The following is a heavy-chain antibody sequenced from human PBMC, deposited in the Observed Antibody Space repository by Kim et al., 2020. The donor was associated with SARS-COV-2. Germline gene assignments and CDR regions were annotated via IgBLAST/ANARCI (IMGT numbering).Heavy chain of an antibody. CDR3: ARENEMATIHFDY. Sequence: GGSLRLSCAASGFTFSSYWMHWVRQAPGKGPVWVSRINSDGSSTTYADSVKGRFTISRDNAKNTLYLQMNSLRAEDTAVYYCARENEMATIHFDYWGQGTLVTVSS. CDR1: GFTFSSYW. J-gene: IGHJ4*02. V-gene: IGHV3-74*01. CDR2: INSDGSST.